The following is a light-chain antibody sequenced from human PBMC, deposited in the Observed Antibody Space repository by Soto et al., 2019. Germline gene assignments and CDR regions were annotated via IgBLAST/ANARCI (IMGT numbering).Light chain of an antibody. Sequence: AIQMTQSPSSLSASVGDRVTITCRASQGISSDLAWYQQKPGKAPKVLISAASRLQSGLPSTFSGSGSGADFTLPTNGVLPEDFAHCYCLQDYKCPRTFGQGTKVQIK. V-gene: IGKV1-6*01. CDR1: QGISSD. CDR3: LQDYKCPRT. J-gene: IGKJ1*01. CDR2: AAS.